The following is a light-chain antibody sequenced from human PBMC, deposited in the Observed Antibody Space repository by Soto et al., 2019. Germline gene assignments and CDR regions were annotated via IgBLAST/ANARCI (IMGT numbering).Light chain of an antibody. V-gene: IGKV1-39*01. CDR1: ETINKY. J-gene: IGKJ1*01. Sequence: DIQMTQSPSSLSASIGDRVTITCRASETINKYLNWYQQKPGKPPKLLIYTSSTLPSGVPSRFTGSRPGTNFTLTINSLQPEDFETYYCQQRYKTPHTLVQGTKVDIK. CDR3: QQRYKTPHT. CDR2: TSS.